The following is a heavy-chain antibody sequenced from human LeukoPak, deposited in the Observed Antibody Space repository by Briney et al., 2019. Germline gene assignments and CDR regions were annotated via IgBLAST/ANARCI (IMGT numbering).Heavy chain of an antibody. J-gene: IGHJ6*03. CDR3: ARVHRAVAGIYYYMDV. D-gene: IGHD6-19*01. CDR2: IYTSGST. CDR1: GGSISSGSYY. V-gene: IGHV4-61*02. Sequence: SQTLSLXCTVSGGSISSGSYYWSWIRQPAGKGLEWIGRIYTSGSTNYNPSLKSRVTISVDTSKNQFSLKLSSVTAADTAVYYCARVHRAVAGIYYYMDVWGKGTTVTVSS.